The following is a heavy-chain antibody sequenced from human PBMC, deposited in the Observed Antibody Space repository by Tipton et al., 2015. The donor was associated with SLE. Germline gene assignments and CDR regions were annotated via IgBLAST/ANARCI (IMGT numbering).Heavy chain of an antibody. V-gene: IGHV4-30-4*08. Sequence: TLSLTCTVSGGSISGGAYYWSWIRQPPGKGLEWIGYIYYSGSTFSNPSLKSRVTISVDTSKNQIPLKLSSVTAADAAVYYCARMMSGSYFDYWGQGTLVTVSS. CDR3: ARMMSGSYFDY. CDR2: IYYSGST. J-gene: IGHJ4*02. CDR1: GGSISGGAYY. D-gene: IGHD3-10*01.